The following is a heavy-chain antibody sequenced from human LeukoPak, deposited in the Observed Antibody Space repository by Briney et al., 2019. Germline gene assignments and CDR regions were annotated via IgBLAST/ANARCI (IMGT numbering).Heavy chain of an antibody. V-gene: IGHV4-39*01. CDR3: AIASFNVVFGNWFDP. D-gene: IGHD2-8*01. CDR1: SGSIGSSSNY. J-gene: IGHJ5*02. Sequence: SETLSLTCTVSSGSIGSSSNYWGWIRQAPGKGLERIGNVYYSGSTFYNPSLKSRVTISVDTSKNQFSLKLRSVTAAVTAIYYSAIASFNVVFGNWFDPWGQGTLVTVSS. CDR2: VYYSGST.